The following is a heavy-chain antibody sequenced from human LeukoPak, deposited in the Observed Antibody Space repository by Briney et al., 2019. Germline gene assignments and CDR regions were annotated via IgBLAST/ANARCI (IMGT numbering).Heavy chain of an antibody. CDR1: GFSFSTYD. J-gene: IGHJ4*02. D-gene: IGHD5-24*01. CDR2: ISTTGGYT. CDR3: AKKPATIKFPFDI. V-gene: IGHV3-23*01. Sequence: PGGSLRLSCVGSGFSFSTYDMGWVRQTPGKGLEWVSPISTTGGYTEDADSVKGRFTISRDNSQKTLFLQMHSLRAEDTAVYYCAKKPATIKFPFDIWGQGTLVTVSP.